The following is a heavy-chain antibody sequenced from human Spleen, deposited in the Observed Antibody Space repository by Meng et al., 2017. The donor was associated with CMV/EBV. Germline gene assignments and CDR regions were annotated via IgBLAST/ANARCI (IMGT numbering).Heavy chain of an antibody. CDR2: IYYSGST. Sequence: GSLRLSCTVSGGSISSSSYYWGWIRQPPGKGLEWIGSIYYSGSTYYNPSLKSRVTISVDTSKNQFSLKLSSVTAADTAVYYCARTFYGGHSGWYFDLWGRGTLVTVSS. J-gene: IGHJ2*01. D-gene: IGHD4-23*01. V-gene: IGHV4-39*01. CDR1: GGSISSSSYY. CDR3: ARTFYGGHSGWYFDL.